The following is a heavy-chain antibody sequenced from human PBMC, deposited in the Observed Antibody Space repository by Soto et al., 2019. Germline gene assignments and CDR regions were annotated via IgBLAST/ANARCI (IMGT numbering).Heavy chain of an antibody. CDR3: AREVYGYAFEI. J-gene: IGHJ3*02. CDR2: INPNSGGT. Sequence: ASVKVSCKASGYTFTGYYMHWVRQAPGQGLGWMGWINPNSGGTNYAQKFQGWVTMTRDTSISTAYMELSRLRSDDTAVYYCAREVYGYAFEIWGQGTMVTVSS. V-gene: IGHV1-2*04. CDR1: GYTFTGYY. D-gene: IGHD4-17*01.